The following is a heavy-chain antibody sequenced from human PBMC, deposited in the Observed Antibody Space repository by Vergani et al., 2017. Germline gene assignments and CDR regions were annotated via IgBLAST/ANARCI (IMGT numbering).Heavy chain of an antibody. J-gene: IGHJ5*02. CDR2: ISSSCSTI. CDR3: ARWVGAGYGSSTSCYTVWFDP. CDR1: GFTFSSYE. D-gene: IGHD2-2*02. Sequence: EVQLVESGGGLVQPGGSLRLSCAASGFTFSSYEMNWVRQAPGKGLEWVSYISSSCSTIYYADSVKGRFTLSRDNAKNSLYLQMNSLRAEDTAVSYCARWVGAGYGSSTSCYTVWFDPWGQGTLVTVSS. V-gene: IGHV3-48*03.